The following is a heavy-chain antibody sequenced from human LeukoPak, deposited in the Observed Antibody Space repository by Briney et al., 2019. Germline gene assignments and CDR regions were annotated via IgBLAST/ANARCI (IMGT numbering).Heavy chain of an antibody. D-gene: IGHD3-10*01. CDR2: INHSGST. V-gene: IGHV4-34*01. J-gene: IGHJ5*02. CDR1: GGSFRGYY. Sequence: PSETLSLTCAVYGGSFRGYYWSWIRQPPGKGLEWIGEINHSGSTNYNPSLRSRVTISVDTSKNQFSLKLSSVTAADTAVYYCARRGGMVRDPNWFDPWGQGTLVTVSS. CDR3: ARRGGMVRDPNWFDP.